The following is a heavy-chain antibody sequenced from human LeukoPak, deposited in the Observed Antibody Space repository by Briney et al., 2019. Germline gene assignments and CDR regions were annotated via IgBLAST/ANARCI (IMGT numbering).Heavy chain of an antibody. CDR2: INPGDSDT. J-gene: IGHJ5*02. CDR1: GYSFTSSW. Sequence: GESLKISCQASGYSFTSSWIGWARQIPGKGLEWMAIINPGDSDTRYSPSFQGQVTISADKSISTVYLQWGSLKASDTAMYYCARQPGAGWFDPWGQGTLVTVSS. V-gene: IGHV5-51*01. CDR3: ARQPGAGWFDP. D-gene: IGHD3-10*01.